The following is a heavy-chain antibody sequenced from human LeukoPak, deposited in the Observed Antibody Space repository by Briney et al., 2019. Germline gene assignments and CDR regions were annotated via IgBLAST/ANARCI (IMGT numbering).Heavy chain of an antibody. Sequence: PGGSLRLSCAASGFTFSSYAMYWVRQAPGKGLEYVSAISSNGGSTYYANSVKGRFTISRDNSKNTLYLQVGSLRAEDMAVYYCARGLDYGSGTYYNSWFDPWGQGTLVTVSS. V-gene: IGHV3-64*01. CDR3: ARGLDYGSGTYYNSWFDP. D-gene: IGHD3-10*01. CDR2: ISSNGGST. J-gene: IGHJ5*02. CDR1: GFTFSSYA.